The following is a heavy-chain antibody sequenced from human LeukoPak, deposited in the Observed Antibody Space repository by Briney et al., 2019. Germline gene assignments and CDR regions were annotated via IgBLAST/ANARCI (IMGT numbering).Heavy chain of an antibody. Sequence: SETLSLTCAVYGGFFSGYYWSWIRRPPGKGLEWIGEINHSGSTNYNPSLKSRVTISVDTSKNQFSLKLSSVTAADTAVYYCARGGRYYDFWSVSNWFDPWGQGTLVTVSS. CDR3: ARGGRYYDFWSVSNWFDP. CDR2: INHSGST. J-gene: IGHJ5*02. D-gene: IGHD3-3*01. CDR1: GGFFSGYY. V-gene: IGHV4-34*01.